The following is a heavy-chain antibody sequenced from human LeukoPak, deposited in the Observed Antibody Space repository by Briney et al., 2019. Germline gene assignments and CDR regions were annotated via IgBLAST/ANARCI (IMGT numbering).Heavy chain of an antibody. CDR1: GGSISSYY. CDR3: ARHSTSLLGPFDY. CDR2: IYYSGST. J-gene: IGHJ4*02. V-gene: IGHV4-59*08. Sequence: SETLSLTCTVSGGSISSYYWSWIRQPPGKGLEWIGYIYYSGSTNYNPSLKSRVTISVDTSKNQFSLKLSSVTAADTAVYYCARHSTSLLGPFDYWGQGPLVTVSS. D-gene: IGHD2-2*01.